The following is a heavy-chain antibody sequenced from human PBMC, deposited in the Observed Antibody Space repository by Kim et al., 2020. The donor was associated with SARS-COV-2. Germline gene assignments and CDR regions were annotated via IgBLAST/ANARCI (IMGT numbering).Heavy chain of an antibody. CDR1: GGPIRSYY. CDR3: ASTGVGAVGWFDP. D-gene: IGHD1-26*01. CDR2: VYHTGNT. J-gene: IGHJ5*02. Sequence: SETLSLTCSVSGGPIRSYYWTWIRQSPGKKLEWIGYVYHTGNTNYNPSLRGRVTISLDTSKRQFSLTLTSVTAADTAVYYCASTGVGAVGWFDPWGQGTLVSDSS. V-gene: IGHV4-59*01.